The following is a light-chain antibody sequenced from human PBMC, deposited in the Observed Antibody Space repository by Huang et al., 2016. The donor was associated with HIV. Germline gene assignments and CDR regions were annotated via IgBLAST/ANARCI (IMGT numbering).Light chain of an antibody. CDR2: KGS. CDR1: ESLVYTDGNTD. Sequence: DVELTQSPLYLPVTLGQPASISCRSSESLVYTDGNTDLNWFHKRQGQPPRRLILKGSERDSVVPARISGRGSGTYFTLGISSVEAGDVRLYFCMQGTHWPPTFGQGTKVEFK. CDR3: MQGTHWPPT. J-gene: IGKJ1*01. V-gene: IGKV2-30*01.